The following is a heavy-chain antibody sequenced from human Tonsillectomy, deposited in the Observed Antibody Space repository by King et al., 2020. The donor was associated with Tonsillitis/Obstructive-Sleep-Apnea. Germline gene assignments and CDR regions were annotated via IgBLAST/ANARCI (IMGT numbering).Heavy chain of an antibody. CDR3: ARGSTSGWYRNDY. CDR1: GGSISSYY. V-gene: IGHV4-59*01. J-gene: IGHJ4*02. CDR2: IYYDGCT. Sequence: VQLQESGPGLVKPSETLSLTCTVSGGSISSYYWSWVRQPPGKGLEWIGYIYYDGCTTYNPSLKSRLTISVDTSKNQFSLKLSSVTAADTAVYFCARGSTSGWYRNDYWGQGALVTVSS. D-gene: IGHD6-19*01.